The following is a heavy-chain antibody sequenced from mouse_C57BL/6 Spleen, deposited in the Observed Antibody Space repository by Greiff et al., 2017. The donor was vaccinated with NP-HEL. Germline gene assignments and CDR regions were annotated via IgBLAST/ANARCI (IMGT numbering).Heavy chain of an antibody. J-gene: IGHJ2*01. Sequence: EVQGVESGGDLVKPGGSLKLSCAASGFTFSSYGMSWVRQTPDKRLEWVATISSGGSYTYYPDSVKGRFTISRDNAKNTLDLQMSSLKSEDTAMYYCARHRETTVPLDYWGQGTTLTVSS. D-gene: IGHD1-1*01. CDR3: ARHRETTVPLDY. CDR2: ISSGGSYT. CDR1: GFTFSSYG. V-gene: IGHV5-6*01.